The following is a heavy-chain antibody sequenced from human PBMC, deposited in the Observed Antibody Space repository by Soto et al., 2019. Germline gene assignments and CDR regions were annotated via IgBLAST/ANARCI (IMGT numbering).Heavy chain of an antibody. CDR1: GGTLSTYP. CDR2: IIPHLGMA. V-gene: IGHV1-69*02. Sequence: QVQLVQSGAEVKTPGSSVKVSCKASGGTLSTYPFNWVRQAPGQGLEWLGRIIPHLGMAIHPQKFQDRLMISADKSTNTVYLELNSLRSDDTAVYYCARGAPDTGYSERSGYSDNAFDIWGQGTIVTVSS. CDR3: ARGAPDTGYSERSGYSDNAFDI. D-gene: IGHD3-22*01. J-gene: IGHJ3*02.